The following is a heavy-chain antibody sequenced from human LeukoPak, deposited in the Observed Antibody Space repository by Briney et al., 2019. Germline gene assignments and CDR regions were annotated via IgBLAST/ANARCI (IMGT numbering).Heavy chain of an antibody. CDR2: IYHSGST. Sequence: NPSETLSLTCTVSGGSISSGGYYWSWIRQPPGKGLEWIGYIYHSGSTYYNPSLKSRVTISVDRSKNQFSLKPSSVTAADTAVYYCASLGQWELLGAFDIWGQGTMVTVSS. D-gene: IGHD1-26*01. CDR3: ASLGQWELLGAFDI. V-gene: IGHV4-30-2*02. J-gene: IGHJ3*02. CDR1: GGSISSGGYY.